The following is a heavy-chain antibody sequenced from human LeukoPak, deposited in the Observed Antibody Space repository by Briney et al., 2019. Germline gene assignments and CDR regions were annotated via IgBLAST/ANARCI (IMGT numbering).Heavy chain of an antibody. Sequence: SETLSLTCTVSGDSISSSSDYWGWIRQPPGKGLEWIGAFRYGGSTYYNPFLKSRVIISVDTSKNQFSLKLRSVTASDTAVYYCARRTSNPVGAIDYWGQGTLVTVSS. V-gene: IGHV4-39*01. CDR3: ARRTSNPVGAIDY. J-gene: IGHJ4*02. CDR2: FRYGGST. CDR1: GDSISSSSDY. D-gene: IGHD1-26*01.